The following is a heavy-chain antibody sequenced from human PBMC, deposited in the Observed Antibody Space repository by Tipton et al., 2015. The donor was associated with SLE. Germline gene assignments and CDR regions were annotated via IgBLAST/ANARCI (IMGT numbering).Heavy chain of an antibody. V-gene: IGHV3-48*01. J-gene: IGHJ4*02. D-gene: IGHD1-1*01. CDR1: GFSLSSYT. CDR3: ASGLQHGFDH. Sequence: SLRLSCAVSGFSLSSYTMNWVRQAPGKGLEWVTYITNVGSTIHYADSVQGRFTVSRDNARNSLYLQMNRLRAEDTAVYYCASGLQHGFDHWGQGLLVVVSS. CDR2: ITNVGSTI.